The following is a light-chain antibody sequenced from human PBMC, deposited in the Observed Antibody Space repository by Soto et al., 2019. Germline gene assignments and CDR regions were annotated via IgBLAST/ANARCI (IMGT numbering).Light chain of an antibody. V-gene: IGKV3-15*01. CDR3: QQYNNSPRT. Sequence: EIVMTQSPATLSVSPGERANLCCRASQSVSSNLAGYQRTTGRDPRLLIYDASSRAPGTPARFSGSGSGKEFTLTVSSLQSEDVAVYYCQQYNNSPRTFGQGTTLDIK. J-gene: IGKJ1*01. CDR2: DAS. CDR1: QSVSSN.